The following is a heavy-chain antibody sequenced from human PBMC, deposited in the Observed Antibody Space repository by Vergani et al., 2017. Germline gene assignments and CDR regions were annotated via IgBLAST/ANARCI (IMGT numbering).Heavy chain of an antibody. D-gene: IGHD3-9*01. CDR1: GFTVSSNY. CDR2: IYSGGST. V-gene: IGHV3-66*02. Sequence: EVQLVESGGGLVKPGGSLRLSCAASGFTVSSNYMSWVRQAPGKGLEWVSVIYSGGSTYYADSVKGRFTISRDNSKNTLYLQMNSLRAEDTAVYYWARKYVTIVLLVCATHPFDYWGQGTLVTVSS. J-gene: IGHJ4*02. CDR3: ARKYVTIVLLVCATHPFDY.